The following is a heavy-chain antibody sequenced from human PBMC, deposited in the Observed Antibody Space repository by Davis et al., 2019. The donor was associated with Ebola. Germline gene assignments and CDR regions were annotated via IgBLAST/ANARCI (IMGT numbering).Heavy chain of an antibody. D-gene: IGHD3-9*01. CDR1: GFTVSSNY. V-gene: IGHV3-53*01. CDR2: IYSGGST. CDR3: ARGVMDDWFLGWFDP. J-gene: IGHJ5*02. Sequence: GGSLRLSCAASGFTVSSNYMSWVRQAPGKGLEWVSVIYSGGSTYYADSVKGRFTISRDNAKNSLYLQMNSLRAEDTAVYYCARGVMDDWFLGWFDPWGQGTLVTVSS.